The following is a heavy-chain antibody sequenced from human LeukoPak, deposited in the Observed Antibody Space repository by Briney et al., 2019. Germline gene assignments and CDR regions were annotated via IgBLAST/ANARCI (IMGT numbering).Heavy chain of an antibody. D-gene: IGHD1-26*01. J-gene: IGHJ4*02. CDR1: GGSISSGGYY. CDR2: IYYSGST. V-gene: IGHV4-31*03. CDR3: ARGLAVGIVGATGFGY. Sequence: SETLSLTCTVSGGSISSGGYYWSWIRQHPGKGLEWIGYIYYSGSTYYNPSLKSRVTISVDTSKNQFSLKLSSVAAADTAVYYCARGLAVGIVGATGFGYWGQGTLVTVSS.